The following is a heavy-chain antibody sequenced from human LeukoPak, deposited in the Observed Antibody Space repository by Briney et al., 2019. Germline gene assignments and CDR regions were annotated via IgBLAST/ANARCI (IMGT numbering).Heavy chain of an antibody. J-gene: IGHJ4*02. CDR3: TREDY. CDR2: IILNSGAT. V-gene: IGHV1-2*02. Sequence: QAPGQGLEWMGWIILNSGATTYAQKFQGGVAMTRDTSISTAFMELSSLRSDDTAVYYCTREDYWGQGTPVTVSS.